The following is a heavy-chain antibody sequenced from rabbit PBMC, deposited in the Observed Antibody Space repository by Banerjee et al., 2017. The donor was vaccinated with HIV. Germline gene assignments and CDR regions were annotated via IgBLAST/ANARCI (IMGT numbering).Heavy chain of an antibody. CDR3: ATGNTGTLRYYFTL. V-gene: IGHV1S45*01. CDR1: GFSFSSSYW. Sequence: QEQLVESGGGLVQPEGSLTLSCTASGFSFSSSYWICWVRQAPGKGLQWIACIYVDSGGTYYASWAKGRFTISETSSTTVTLQMTRLTAADTATYFCATGNTGTLRYYFTLWGPGTLVTVS. D-gene: IGHD7-1*01. CDR2: IYVDSGGT. J-gene: IGHJ4*01.